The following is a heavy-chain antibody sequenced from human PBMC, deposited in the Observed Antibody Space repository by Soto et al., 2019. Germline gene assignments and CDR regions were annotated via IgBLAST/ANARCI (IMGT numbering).Heavy chain of an antibody. CDR3: ARGQRWAHLDY. CDR2: ISPNGDDT. Sequence: EVQLVESGGGLVQPGGSLRLSCAASGFSFSSYAMHWVRQAPGKGLEYVSAISPNGDDTYYANSMKGRFTISRDNSKSTLYLQMGSLRAEDLAVYYCARGQRWAHLDYGGQGTLVTVSS. J-gene: IGHJ4*02. CDR1: GFSFSSYA. D-gene: IGHD1-26*01. V-gene: IGHV3-64*01.